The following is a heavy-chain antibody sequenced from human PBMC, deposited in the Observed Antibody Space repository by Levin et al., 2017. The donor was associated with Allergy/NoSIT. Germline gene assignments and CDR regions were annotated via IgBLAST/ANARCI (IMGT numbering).Heavy chain of an antibody. V-gene: IGHV3-53*01. J-gene: IGHJ6*02. CDR1: GFSVSTNY. D-gene: IGHD3-10*01. CDR3: AIELLSDDYYYYGMDV. CDR2: TYGGGST. Sequence: GGSLRLSCAASGFSVSTNYMSWVRQAPGKGLEWVSITYGGGSTHYADSVKGRFTVSRDNSKNTLYLQMNSLRAEDTAVYYCAIELLSDDYYYYGMDVWGPGTTVTVSS.